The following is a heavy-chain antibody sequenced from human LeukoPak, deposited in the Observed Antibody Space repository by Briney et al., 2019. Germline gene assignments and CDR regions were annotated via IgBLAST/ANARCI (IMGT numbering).Heavy chain of an antibody. CDR3: ARDVRFLEWLLPESYNLPGREFDY. CDR1: GGSFSGYY. J-gene: IGHJ4*02. Sequence: SETLSLTCAVYGGSFSGYYWSWIRQPPGKGLEWIGEINHSGSTNYNPSLKGRVTISVDTSKNQFSLKLSSVTAEDTAVYYCARDVRFLEWLLPESYNLPGREFDYRGQGTLVTVSS. CDR2: INHSGST. V-gene: IGHV4-34*01. D-gene: IGHD3-3*01.